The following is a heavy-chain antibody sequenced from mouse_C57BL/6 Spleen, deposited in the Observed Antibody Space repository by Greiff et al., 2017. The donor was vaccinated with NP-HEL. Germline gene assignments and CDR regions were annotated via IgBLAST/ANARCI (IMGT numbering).Heavy chain of an antibody. CDR1: GYTFTDYE. CDR2: IDPETGGT. V-gene: IGHV1-15*01. CDR3: TRGLDDWYFDV. J-gene: IGHJ1*03. Sequence: QVQLQQSGAELVRPGASVTLSCKASGYTFTDYEMHWVKQTPVHGLEWIGAIDPETGGTAYNQKFKGKAILTADKSSSTAYMELRSLTSEDSAVYYYTRGLDDWYFDVWGTGTTVTVSS.